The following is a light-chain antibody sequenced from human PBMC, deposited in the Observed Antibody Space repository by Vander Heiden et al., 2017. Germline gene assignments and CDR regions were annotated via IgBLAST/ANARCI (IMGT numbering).Light chain of an antibody. CDR2: DDS. CDR3: QVWDSSSDHPVV. CDR1: NIGRKS. V-gene: IGLV3-21*02. Sequence: SYVLTQPPSVSVAPGQTARITCGGNNIGRKSVHWYQQKPGQAPVLVGYDDSDRPSGIPERFSGSNSGNTATLTISRVEAGDEADYYCQVWDSSSDHPVVFGGGTKLTVL. J-gene: IGLJ2*01.